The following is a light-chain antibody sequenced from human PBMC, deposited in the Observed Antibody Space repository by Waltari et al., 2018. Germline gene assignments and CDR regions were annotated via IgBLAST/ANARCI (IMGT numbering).Light chain of an antibody. CDR3: QQFYTTPMT. V-gene: IGKV4-1*01. CDR1: QSVLYSSNNKNY. J-gene: IGKJ5*01. CDR2: LAS. Sequence: DIVMTQSPDSLAVSLGERATINCKSSQSVLYSSNNKNYVAWYQQKPGQTPKLLVDLASTRESGVPDRFSAGGSGTDFTLTISSLQAEDVAVYYCQQFYTTPMTFGQGTRLEIK.